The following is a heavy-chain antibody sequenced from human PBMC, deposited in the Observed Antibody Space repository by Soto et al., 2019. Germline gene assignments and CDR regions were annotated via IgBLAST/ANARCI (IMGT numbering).Heavy chain of an antibody. CDR1: GFTFSSYG. CDR2: ISYDGSNK. J-gene: IGHJ4*02. V-gene: IGHV3-30*18. Sequence: QVQLVESGGGVVQPGRSLRLSCAASGFTFSSYGMHWVRQAPGKGLEWVAVISYDGSNKYYADSVKGRFTISRDNSKNTLYLQMNSLRAEDTAVYYCAKAQSSSFVYYFDYWGQGTLVTVSS. D-gene: IGHD6-6*01. CDR3: AKAQSSSFVYYFDY.